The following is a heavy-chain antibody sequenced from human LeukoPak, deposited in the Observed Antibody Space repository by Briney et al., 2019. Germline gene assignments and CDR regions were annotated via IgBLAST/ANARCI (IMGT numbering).Heavy chain of an antibody. V-gene: IGHV4-4*07. J-gene: IGHJ6*03. D-gene: IGHD1-26*01. CDR2: IYTSGRT. Sequence: SETLSLTCTVSGGSISSYYWSWIRQPAGKGLEWIGRIYTSGRTNYNTSLKSRVTMSVDTSKNQFSLKLSSVTAADTAVYYCAREWELLLGYYYYMDVWGKGTTVTVSS. CDR1: GGSISSYY. CDR3: AREWELLLGYYYYMDV.